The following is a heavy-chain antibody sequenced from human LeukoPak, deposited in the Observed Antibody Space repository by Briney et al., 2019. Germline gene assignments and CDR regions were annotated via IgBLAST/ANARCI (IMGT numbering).Heavy chain of an antibody. Sequence: GGSLRLSCEASGFTFSTYIMTWVRQAPGKGLEWVSAISGSGGSTYYADSVKGRFTISRDNSKNTLYLQMNSLRAEDTAVYYCAKDPYSGSYFDFWGQGTLVTVSS. V-gene: IGHV3-23*01. CDR2: ISGSGGST. J-gene: IGHJ4*02. CDR3: AKDPYSGSYFDF. D-gene: IGHD1-26*01. CDR1: GFTFSTYI.